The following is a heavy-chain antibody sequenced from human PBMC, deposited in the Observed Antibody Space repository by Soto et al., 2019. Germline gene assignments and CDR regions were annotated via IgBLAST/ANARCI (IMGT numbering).Heavy chain of an antibody. Sequence: QVPLVQSGAEVKKPGASVKVSCKASGYTFTGYYMHWVRQAPGQGLEWMGWSNPNSGGRNYAQKSQGWVTMTRDCSISTAYMELSRPRPDHTAVYYCAKVPGGSYNFDYCGQGTLVTVSS. CDR1: GYTFTGYY. J-gene: IGHJ4*02. CDR3: AKVPGGSYNFDY. V-gene: IGHV1-2*04. D-gene: IGHD1-26*01. CDR2: SNPNSGGR.